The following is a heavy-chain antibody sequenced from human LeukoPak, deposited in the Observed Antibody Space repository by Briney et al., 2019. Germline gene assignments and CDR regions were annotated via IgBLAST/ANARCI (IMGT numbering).Heavy chain of an antibody. J-gene: IGHJ4*02. CDR2: ISGSGGST. D-gene: IGHD3-22*01. CDR3: AKYLFPHYYDSSGYFDY. Sequence: GGSLRLSCAASGFTFSSYAMSWVRQAPGKGLEWVSAISGSGGSTYYADSVKGRFTISRDNSKNTLYLQMNSLRAEDTAVYYCAKYLFPHYYDSSGYFDYWGQGTLVTVSS. V-gene: IGHV3-23*01. CDR1: GFTFSSYA.